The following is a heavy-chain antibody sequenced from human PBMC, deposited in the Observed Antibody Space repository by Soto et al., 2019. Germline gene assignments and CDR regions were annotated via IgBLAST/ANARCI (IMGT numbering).Heavy chain of an antibody. CDR1: GYSFTKYW. CDR2: IDPSDSYT. V-gene: IGHV5-10-1*01. D-gene: IGHD3-22*01. CDR3: ARRPYDSSGSSAFDI. J-gene: IGHJ3*02. Sequence: EVQLVQSGAEVKKPGESLRISCKGSGYSFTKYWISWVRQMPGKGLEWMGRIDPSDSYTNYSPSFQGHVTISADKSISTAYLQWSSLKASDTAMYYCARRPYDSSGSSAFDIWGQGTMVTVSS.